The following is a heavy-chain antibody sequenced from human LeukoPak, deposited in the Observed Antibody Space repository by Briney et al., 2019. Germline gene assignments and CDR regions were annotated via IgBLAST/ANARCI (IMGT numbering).Heavy chain of an antibody. D-gene: IGHD1-26*01. CDR1: GFTFDDYG. J-gene: IGHJ3*02. V-gene: IGHV3-20*04. CDR3: ARDPGELRAFDI. Sequence: GGSLRLSCAASGFTFDDYGMSWVRHAPGKGLEWVSGINWNGGSTGYADSVKGRFTISRDNAKNSLYLQMNSLRAEDTALYYCARDPGELRAFDIWGQGTMVTVSS. CDR2: INWNGGST.